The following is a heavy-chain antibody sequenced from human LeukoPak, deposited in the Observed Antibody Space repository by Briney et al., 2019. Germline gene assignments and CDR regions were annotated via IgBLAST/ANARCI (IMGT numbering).Heavy chain of an antibody. CDR1: GYTFTSYG. D-gene: IGHD3-22*01. V-gene: IGHV1-18*01. Sequence: ASVEVSCKASGYTFTSYGISWVRQAPGQGLEWMGWISAYNGNTNYAQKLQGRVTMTTDTSTSTAYVELRSLRSDDTAVYYCARAPTEVYYYDSSGYPESDYWGQGTLVTVSS. CDR3: ARAPTEVYYYDSSGYPESDY. J-gene: IGHJ4*02. CDR2: ISAYNGNT.